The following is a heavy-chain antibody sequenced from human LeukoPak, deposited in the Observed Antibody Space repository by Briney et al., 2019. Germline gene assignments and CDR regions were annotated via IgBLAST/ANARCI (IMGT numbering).Heavy chain of an antibody. J-gene: IGHJ4*02. CDR1: GFSFSSYG. CDR3: AKGDGGIYY. D-gene: IGHD2-15*01. V-gene: IGHV3-30*18. CDR2: IPYDGSNT. Sequence: GGSLRLSCAASGFSFSSYGMHWVRQAPGKGLEWVPVIPYDGSNTYYADSVKGRFTISRDNSKNTLYLQMNSLRAEDTAVYYCAKGDGGIYYWGQGTLVTVSS.